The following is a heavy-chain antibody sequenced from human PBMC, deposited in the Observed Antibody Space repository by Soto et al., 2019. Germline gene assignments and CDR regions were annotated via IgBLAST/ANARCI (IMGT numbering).Heavy chain of an antibody. J-gene: IGHJ6*02. Sequence: KQSQTLSLTCAISGDSVSSNSAAWNWIRQSPSRGLEWLGRTYYRSKWYNDYAVSVKSRITINPDTSKNQFSLQLNSVTPEDTAVYYCARFIAAAGTKGYYYYSGMDVWGQGTTVTVSS. V-gene: IGHV6-1*01. CDR3: ARFIAAAGTKGYYYYSGMDV. D-gene: IGHD6-13*01. CDR1: GDSVSSNSAA. CDR2: TYYRSKWYN.